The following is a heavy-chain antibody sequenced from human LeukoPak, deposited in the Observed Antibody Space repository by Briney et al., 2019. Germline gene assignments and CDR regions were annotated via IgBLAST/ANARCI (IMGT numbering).Heavy chain of an antibody. Sequence: PGGSLRLSCAASGFTFSSYDMHWVRQATGKGLEWVSAIGTAGDTYYPGSVKGRFTISRENAKNSLYLQMNSLRAGDTAVYYCARSTVAAGSGAFDIWGQGTMVTVSS. CDR2: IGTAGDT. J-gene: IGHJ3*02. D-gene: IGHD4-23*01. CDR3: ARSTVAAGSGAFDI. CDR1: GFTFSSYD. V-gene: IGHV3-13*01.